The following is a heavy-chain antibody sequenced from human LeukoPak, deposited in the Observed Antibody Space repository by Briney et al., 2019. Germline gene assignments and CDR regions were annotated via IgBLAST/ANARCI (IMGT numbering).Heavy chain of an antibody. Sequence: PSETLSLTCSVSGASITHYYWSCIPHPPRKGLEWIGYIYYSGSPNYSPSLKSRVTLSLDTSQNQFSLKLTSVTAADTAVYYCAYGGDAYKTGYWGQGTLVTVSS. J-gene: IGHJ4*02. CDR2: IYYSGSP. D-gene: IGHD5-24*01. CDR1: GASITHYY. CDR3: AYGGDAYKTGY. V-gene: IGHV4-59*01.